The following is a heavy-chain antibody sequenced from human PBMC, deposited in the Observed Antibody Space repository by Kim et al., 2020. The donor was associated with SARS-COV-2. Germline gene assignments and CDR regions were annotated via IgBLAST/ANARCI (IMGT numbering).Heavy chain of an antibody. D-gene: IGHD3-22*01. CDR1: GFTFSSYA. Sequence: GGSLRLSCAASGFTFSSYAMHWVRQAPGKGLEYVSAISSNGGSTYYANSVKGRFTISRDNSKNTLYLQMGSLRAEDMAVYYCARGGLYYYDSSAPQDYWGQGTLVTVSS. J-gene: IGHJ4*02. CDR2: ISSNGGST. V-gene: IGHV3-64*01. CDR3: ARGGLYYYDSSAPQDY.